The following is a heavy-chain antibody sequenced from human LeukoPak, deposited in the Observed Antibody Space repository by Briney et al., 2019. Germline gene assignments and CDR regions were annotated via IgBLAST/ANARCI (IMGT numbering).Heavy chain of an antibody. CDR2: INHSGST. CDR1: GGSFSGYY. CDR3: ASHGYDSSGYYNSYFDY. V-gene: IGHV4-34*01. J-gene: IGHJ4*02. D-gene: IGHD3-22*01. Sequence: SETLSLTCAVYGGSFSGYYWSWIRQPPGKGLEWIGEINHSGSTNNNPSLKSRVTISVDTSKNQFSLKLSSVTAADTAVYYCASHGYDSSGYYNSYFDYWGQGTLVTVSS.